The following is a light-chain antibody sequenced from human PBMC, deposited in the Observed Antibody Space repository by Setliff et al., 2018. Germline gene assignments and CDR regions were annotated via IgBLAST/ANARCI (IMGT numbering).Light chain of an antibody. J-gene: IGLJ3*02. V-gene: IGLV2-14*03. CDR2: DVS. Sequence: QSVLTQPASVSGSPGQSITISCTGTSSDIGGYNYVSWCQQHPGKAPKLMIYDVSQRPSGVSNRFSGSKSGNTASLTISGLQAEDEADYYCSSYTTNKWLFGGGTK. CDR3: SSYTTNKWL. CDR1: SSDIGGYNY.